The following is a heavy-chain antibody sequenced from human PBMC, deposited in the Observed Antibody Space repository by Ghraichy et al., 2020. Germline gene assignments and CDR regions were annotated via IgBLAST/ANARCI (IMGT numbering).Heavy chain of an antibody. CDR2: IKEDGTEK. J-gene: IGHJ4*02. D-gene: IGHD5-12*01. CDR3: AKEIGYVNYFDF. V-gene: IGHV3-7*01. Sequence: GALRLSCAASGFTFSSNWMTWVRQAPGKGLEWVANIKEDGTEKYYVDSVKGRFTISRDNAKNSLYLQMNSLRADDTAVYYCAKEIGYVNYFDFWGQGTLVTVSS. CDR1: GFTFSSNW.